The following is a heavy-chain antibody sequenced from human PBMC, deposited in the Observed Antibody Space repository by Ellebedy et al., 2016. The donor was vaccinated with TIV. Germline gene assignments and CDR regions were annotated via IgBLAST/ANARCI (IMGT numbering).Heavy chain of an antibody. CDR3: ARSGEHDT. V-gene: IGHV3-30*03. CDR2: ISYDANNK. CDR1: GFTFSSYD. D-gene: IGHD1-26*01. J-gene: IGHJ5*02. Sequence: GESLKISCAASGFTFSSYDMHWVRQAPGKGLEWVALISYDANNKYYADSVKGRFTISRDNSKNTLYLQMNTLRPEDTAVYYCARSGEHDTWGQGTLVTVSS.